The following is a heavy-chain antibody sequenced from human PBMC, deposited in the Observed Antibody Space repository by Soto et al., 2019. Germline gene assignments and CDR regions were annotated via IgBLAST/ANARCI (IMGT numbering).Heavy chain of an antibody. J-gene: IGHJ4*02. CDR3: ARARGYSDGLDPRRTFNY. D-gene: IGHD5-18*01. V-gene: IGHV4-34*01. CDR1: GGSFSGYY. CDR2: INHSGST. Sequence: SETLSLTCAVYGGSFSGYYWSWIRQPPGKGLEWIGEINHSGSTNYNPSLKSRVTISVDTSKNQFSLKLSSVTAADTAVYYCARARGYSDGLDPRRTFNYWGQGTLVTVSS.